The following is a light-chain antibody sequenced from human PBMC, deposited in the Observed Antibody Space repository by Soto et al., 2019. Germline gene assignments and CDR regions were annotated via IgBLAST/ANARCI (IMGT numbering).Light chain of an antibody. CDR2: GAS. V-gene: IGKV3-20*01. CDR3: QQYNNWTIT. Sequence: EIVCTQSPGTLSLSPGETATLSCRASQSFSSRYVGWYQQRPGQAPRLLIYGASSRATGIPDRFSGSGSGTDFTLTINSLQSDDFAVYYCQQYNNWTITFGQGTRLEIK. CDR1: QSFSSRY. J-gene: IGKJ5*01.